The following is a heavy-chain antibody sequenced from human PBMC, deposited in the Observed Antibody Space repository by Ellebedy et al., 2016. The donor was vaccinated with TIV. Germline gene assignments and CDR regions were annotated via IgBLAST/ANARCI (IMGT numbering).Heavy chain of an antibody. Sequence: GGSLRLSXAASGFSMSSCWMSWVRQAPGKGLEWVANINQDASAKYYVDSVKGRFTISRDNAKNSVYLQMNSLRAEDAAVYYCARAIAAAGSYWGQGTLVTVSS. J-gene: IGHJ4*02. CDR3: ARAIAAAGSY. CDR1: GFSMSSCW. V-gene: IGHV3-7*01. CDR2: INQDASAK. D-gene: IGHD6-13*01.